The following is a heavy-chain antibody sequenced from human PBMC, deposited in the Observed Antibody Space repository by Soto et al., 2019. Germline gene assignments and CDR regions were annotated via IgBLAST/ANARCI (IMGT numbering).Heavy chain of an antibody. CDR2: IYYSGST. V-gene: IGHV4-59*01. J-gene: IGHJ4*02. D-gene: IGHD3-10*01. CDR3: AREFYYGSGSYAFDY. Sequence: SETLSLTCTVSGGSISSYYWSWIRQPPGKGLEWIGYIYYSGSTNYNPSLKSRVTISVDTSKNQFSLKLSSVTAADTAVYYCAREFYYGSGSYAFDYWGQGTLVTVSS. CDR1: GGSISSYY.